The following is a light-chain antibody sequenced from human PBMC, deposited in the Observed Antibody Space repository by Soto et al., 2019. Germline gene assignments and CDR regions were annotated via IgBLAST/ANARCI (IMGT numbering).Light chain of an antibody. V-gene: IGKV3-20*01. Sequence: EIVLTQSPGTLSLSPGEIATLSCRASQSVSSSFLAWYQQKPGQAPRLLIYAASRRATGIPDRFSGSGSGTDFTLTISRLEPEDFAVYYCQQYGSSVFNFGPGTKVDIK. CDR1: QSVSSSF. CDR2: AAS. CDR3: QQYGSSVFN. J-gene: IGKJ3*01.